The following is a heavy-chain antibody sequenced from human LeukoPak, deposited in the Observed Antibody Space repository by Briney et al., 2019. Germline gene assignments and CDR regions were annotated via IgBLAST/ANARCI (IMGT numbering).Heavy chain of an antibody. CDR1: GFTFSSYS. D-gene: IGHD1-26*01. V-gene: IGHV3-21*01. J-gene: IGHJ3*02. Sequence: GGSLRLSCAASGFTFSSYSMNWVRQAPGKGLEWVSSISSSSSYIYYADSVKGRFTISRDNAKNSLYLQMNSLRAEDTAVYYCARDKGAGLGSYYAFDIWGQGTMVTVSS. CDR3: ARDKGAGLGSYYAFDI. CDR2: ISSSSSYI.